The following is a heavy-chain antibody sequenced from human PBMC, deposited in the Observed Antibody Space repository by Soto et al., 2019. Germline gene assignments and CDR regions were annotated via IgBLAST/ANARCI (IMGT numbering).Heavy chain of an antibody. Sequence: EVQLLESGGGLAQPGGSLRLSCAASAFTFSSYAMSWVRQAPGKGLEWVPAVSGSGDSTYYADSVKGRFTIARDNSKNTLYLQMNSLRAEDTAVYYCAKGRASDCPGCTQDYWGQGTLVTVS. V-gene: IGHV3-23*01. D-gene: IGHD2-21*02. CDR3: AKGRASDCPGCTQDY. J-gene: IGHJ4*02. CDR1: AFTFSSYA. CDR2: VSGSGDST.